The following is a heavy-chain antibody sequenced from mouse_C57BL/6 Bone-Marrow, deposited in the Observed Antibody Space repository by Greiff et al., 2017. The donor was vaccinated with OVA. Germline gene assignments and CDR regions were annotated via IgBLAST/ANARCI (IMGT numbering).Heavy chain of an antibody. Sequence: QVQLKESGPGLVAPSQRLSITCTVSGFSLTSYGVHWVRQPPGKGLEWLVVIWSDGSTTYNSALKSRLSISKDNSKSQVFLKMNSLQTDDTAMYYCARHRIYYGNYDYAMDYWGQGTSVTVSS. D-gene: IGHD2-1*01. V-gene: IGHV2-6-1*01. CDR3: ARHRIYYGNYDYAMDY. CDR1: GFSLTSYG. J-gene: IGHJ4*01. CDR2: IWSDGST.